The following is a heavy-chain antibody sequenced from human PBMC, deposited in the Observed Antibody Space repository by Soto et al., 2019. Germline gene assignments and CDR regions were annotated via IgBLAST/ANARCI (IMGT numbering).Heavy chain of an antibody. Sequence: GGSLRLSCAASGFTFSSYGMHWVRQAPGKGLEWVAVISYDGSNKYYADSVKGRFTISRDNSKNTLYLQMNSLRAEDTAVYYCAKATFLWELFAFDIWGQGTMVTVSS. CDR2: ISYDGSNK. CDR1: GFTFSSYG. D-gene: IGHD1-26*01. CDR3: AKATFLWELFAFDI. V-gene: IGHV3-30*18. J-gene: IGHJ3*02.